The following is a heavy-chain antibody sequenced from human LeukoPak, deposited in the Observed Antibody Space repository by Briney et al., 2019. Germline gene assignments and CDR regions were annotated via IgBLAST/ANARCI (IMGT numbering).Heavy chain of an antibody. CDR3: ARERDRGAEVADHFDH. V-gene: IGHV3-23*01. D-gene: IGHD6-19*01. CDR1: GVTFSSDS. CDR2: VSGSGTYT. J-gene: IGHJ4*02. Sequence: PGGSLRLSCAASGVTFSSDSMAWVRRAPGRGREWVSAVSGSGTYTPYAESVKGRFTISRDNSGNTLYLQMSSPRAEDTAVYYCARERDRGAEVADHFDHWGQGTLVTVSS.